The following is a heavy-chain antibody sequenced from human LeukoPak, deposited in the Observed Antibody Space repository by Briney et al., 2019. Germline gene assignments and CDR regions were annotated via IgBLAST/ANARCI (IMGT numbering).Heavy chain of an antibody. CDR3: SSESTVTTVGGSFDWFDS. CDR2: IYYSGST. D-gene: IGHD4-17*01. J-gene: IGHJ5*01. CDR1: GDSLSSGDYY. Sequence: SETLSLTCTVSGDSLSSGDYYWSWIRQPPGTRLEWIGYIYYSGSTYYNPSRKSRVTISVDTSKNQFSLKLSSVTATDTAVSYCSSESTVTTVGGSFDWFDSWGQGTLVAVSS. V-gene: IGHV4-30-4*08.